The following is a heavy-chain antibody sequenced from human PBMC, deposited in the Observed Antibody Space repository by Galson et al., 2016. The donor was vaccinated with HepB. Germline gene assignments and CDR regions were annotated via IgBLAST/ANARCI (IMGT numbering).Heavy chain of an antibody. CDR1: GFTFSSST. V-gene: IGHV1-58*01. CDR3: AADYHDTYFDP. J-gene: IGHJ5*02. CDR2: ISVGSGDI. D-gene: IGHD3-16*02. Sequence: SVKVSCKASGFTFSSSTVQWVRQVRGQRLEWIGWISVGSGDISYAQKFQERVTITSDTSTSTAYMELSSLRSEDTAVYYCAADYHDTYFDPWGQGTLVTVSS.